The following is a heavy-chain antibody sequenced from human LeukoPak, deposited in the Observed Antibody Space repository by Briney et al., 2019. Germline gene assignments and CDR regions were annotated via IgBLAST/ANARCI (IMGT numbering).Heavy chain of an antibody. J-gene: IGHJ1*01. Sequence: GGSLRLSCAASGFTFSSYSMNWVRQAPGKGLEWVSSISSSSGYIYYADSVKGRFTISRDNAKNSLYLQMNSLRAEDTAVYYCARDVVSVLGAPAWGQGTLVTVSS. CDR2: ISSSSGYI. CDR3: ARDVVSVLGAPA. CDR1: GFTFSSYS. V-gene: IGHV3-21*04. D-gene: IGHD3-3*02.